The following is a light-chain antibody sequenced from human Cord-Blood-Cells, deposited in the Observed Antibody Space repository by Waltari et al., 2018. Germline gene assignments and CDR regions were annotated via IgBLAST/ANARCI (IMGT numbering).Light chain of an antibody. Sequence: EIVMTQSLATLSVSHGERATLSCRASQSVSSNLAWYQQKPGQAPRLLIYGASTRATGIPARFSGSGSGTEFTLTISSLQSEDFAVYYCQQYNNWPPYTFGQGTKLEIK. V-gene: IGKV3-15*01. CDR2: GAS. CDR1: QSVSSN. J-gene: IGKJ2*01. CDR3: QQYNNWPPYT.